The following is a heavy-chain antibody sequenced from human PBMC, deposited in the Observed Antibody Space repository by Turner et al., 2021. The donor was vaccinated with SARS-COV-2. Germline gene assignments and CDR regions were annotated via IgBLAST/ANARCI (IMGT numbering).Heavy chain of an antibody. Sequence: QVQLVQSGAEAKKPGPSVKVSCTVSGYTLIELSMHWVRQAPGKGLEWMGGFDSEDGETSYAQKFQGRVTMTEEASTDSAYMELRSLGTDDTAVYYCATAPGRTTTGWFDPWGQGTLVTVSS. J-gene: IGHJ5*02. CDR3: ATAPGRTTTGWFDP. D-gene: IGHD3-10*01. V-gene: IGHV1-24*01. CDR2: FDSEDGET. CDR1: GYTLIELS.